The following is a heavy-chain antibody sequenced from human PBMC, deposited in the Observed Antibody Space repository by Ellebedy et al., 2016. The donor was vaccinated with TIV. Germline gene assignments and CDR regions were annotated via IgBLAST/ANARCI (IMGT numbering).Heavy chain of an antibody. J-gene: IGHJ4*02. Sequence: GESLKISCEGSGYNFASYYITWVRQMPGKGLEWMGRIDPSDSYTKYSPSFQGHVTISADQYISTAYLQWSSLRAADTAVYYCQAYYYGSGSYFRETFDSWGQGTPVTVAS. CDR2: IDPSDSYT. CDR1: GYNFASYY. D-gene: IGHD3-10*01. V-gene: IGHV5-10-1*01. CDR3: QAYYYGSGSYFRETFDS.